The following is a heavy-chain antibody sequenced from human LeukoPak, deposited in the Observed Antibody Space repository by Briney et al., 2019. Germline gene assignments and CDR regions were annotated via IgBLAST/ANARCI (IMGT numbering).Heavy chain of an antibody. CDR3: TTDPHPYSSGWHISLDY. V-gene: IGHV3-15*01. CDR1: GFTFSNAW. J-gene: IGHJ4*02. D-gene: IGHD6-19*01. Sequence: GGSLRLSCAASGFTFSNAWMSWVRQAPGKGLEWVGRIKSKTDGGTTDYAAPVEGRFTISRDDSKNTLYLQMNSLKTEDTAVYYCTTDPHPYSSGWHISLDYWGQGTLVTVSS. CDR2: IKSKTDGGTT.